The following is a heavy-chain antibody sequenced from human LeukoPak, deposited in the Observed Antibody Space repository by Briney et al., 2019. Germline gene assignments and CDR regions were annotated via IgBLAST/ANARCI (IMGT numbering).Heavy chain of an antibody. CDR3: AREGGSGGYLYYFDY. D-gene: IGHD1-26*01. CDR1: GFTFDDYG. CDR2: INWNGGST. J-gene: IGHJ4*02. V-gene: IGHV3-20*04. Sequence: GGSLRLSCAASGFTFDDYGMSWVRQAPGKGLEWVSGINWNGGSTGYADSVKGRFTISRDNAKNSLYLQMNSLRAEDTALYYCAREGGSGGYLYYFDYWGQGTLVTVSS.